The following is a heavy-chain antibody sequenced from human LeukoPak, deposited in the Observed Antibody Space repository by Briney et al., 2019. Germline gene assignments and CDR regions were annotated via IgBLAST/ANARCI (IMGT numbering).Heavy chain of an antibody. CDR1: GFTFTNHP. Sequence: GGSLRLSCAASGFTFTNHPMHWVRQASGKRLQYVSAISPSGDRTWYTDSVKGRFTISRDNTKNTMYLQMGSLRPEDMGVYYCARAFRPASDPHDFYDFWGRGTTVTVSS. D-gene: IGHD3-3*01. CDR2: ISPSGDRT. J-gene: IGHJ3*01. CDR3: ARAFRPASDPHDFYDF. V-gene: IGHV3-64*02.